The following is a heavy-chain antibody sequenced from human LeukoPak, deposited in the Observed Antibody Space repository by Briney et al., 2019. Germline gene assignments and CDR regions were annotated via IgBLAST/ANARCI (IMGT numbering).Heavy chain of an antibody. D-gene: IGHD6-19*01. CDR3: AREGDSSGWYGNWYFDL. V-gene: IGHV1-69*13. Sequence: SVKVSCKASGGTFSSYAISWVRQAPGQGLEWMGGIIPIFGTANYAQKFQGRVTITADESTSTAYMELSSLRSEDTAVYYCAREGDSSGWYGNWYFDLWGQGTLVTVSS. CDR2: IIPIFGTA. CDR1: GGTFSSYA. J-gene: IGHJ2*01.